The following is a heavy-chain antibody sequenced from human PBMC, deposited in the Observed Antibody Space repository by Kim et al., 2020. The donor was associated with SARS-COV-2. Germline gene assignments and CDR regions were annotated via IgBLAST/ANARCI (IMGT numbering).Heavy chain of an antibody. D-gene: IGHD6-19*01. V-gene: IGHV3-48*02. J-gene: IGHJ6*02. Sequence: GGSLRLSCAASGFTFSSYSMNWVRQAPGKGLEWVAYISNGSSTKYYADSVKGRFTISRDNAKNTLYLQMNSLRDEDTAVYYCARELQWLGIFVGSVVWGQGTTVTVSS. CDR3: ARELQWLGIFVGSVV. CDR1: GFTFSSYS. CDR2: ISNGSSTK.